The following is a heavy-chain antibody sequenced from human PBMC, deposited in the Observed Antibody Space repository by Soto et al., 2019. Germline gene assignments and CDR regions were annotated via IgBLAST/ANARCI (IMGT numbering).Heavy chain of an antibody. CDR3: ASVPGP. J-gene: IGHJ5*02. D-gene: IGHD2-2*01. CDR1: GGSISSGGYS. V-gene: IGHV4-30-2*01. CDR2: IYPSGRT. Sequence: QLQLQESGSGLVKPSQTLSLTCTVSGGSISSGGYSWSLIRQPPGKGLEWIAYIYPSGRTYYNPSLKSRVPISVDRSKNQFSLTLSSVTAADTAVYYCASVPGPWGQGTLVTVSS.